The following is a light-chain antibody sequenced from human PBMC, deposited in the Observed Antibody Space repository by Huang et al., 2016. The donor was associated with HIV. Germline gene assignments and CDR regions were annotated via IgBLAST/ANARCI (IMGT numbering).Light chain of an antibody. CDR2: DAS. J-gene: IGKJ1*01. CDR1: QSISTS. V-gene: IGKV3-11*01. CDR3: HQRANWPLGT. Sequence: EVVLTQSPATLSLSPGERATLSCRASQSISTSLAWYQQKPGQAPRILIYDASNRATGVPLRFSGRGSETDFTLTISSLQPEDFAVYYCHQRANWPLGTFGQGTKVEIK.